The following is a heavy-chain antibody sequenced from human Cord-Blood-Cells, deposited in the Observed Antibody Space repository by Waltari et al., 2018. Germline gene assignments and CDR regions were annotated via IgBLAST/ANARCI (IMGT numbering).Heavy chain of an antibody. J-gene: IGHJ3*02. CDR2: LSAYKGNT. CDR1: GYTFTSYG. V-gene: IGHV1-18*01. Sequence: QVQLVQSGAEVKKPGASVKVSCKASGYTFTSYGISWVRQAPGQGLEWMGWLSAYKGNTNYAQKLQGRVTMTTDTSTSTAYMELRSLRSDDTAVYYCARDIGFWSGYHNPGAFDIWGQGTMVTVSS. D-gene: IGHD3-3*01. CDR3: ARDIGFWSGYHNPGAFDI.